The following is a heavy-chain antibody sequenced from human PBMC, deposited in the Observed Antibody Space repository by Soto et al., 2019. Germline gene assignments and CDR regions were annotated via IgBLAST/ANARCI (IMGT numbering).Heavy chain of an antibody. D-gene: IGHD2-15*01. J-gene: IGHJ4*02. CDR3: AKETWWSQTGTYYFDY. V-gene: IGHV3-30*18. CDR1: GFTFSSYG. Sequence: QVQLVESGGGVVQPGRSLRLSCAASGFTFSSYGMHWVRQAPGKGLEWVAVISYDGSNKYYADSVKGRFTISRDNSKNTLYLQMNSLRAEDTAVYYCAKETWWSQTGTYYFDYWGQGSLVTVSS. CDR2: ISYDGSNK.